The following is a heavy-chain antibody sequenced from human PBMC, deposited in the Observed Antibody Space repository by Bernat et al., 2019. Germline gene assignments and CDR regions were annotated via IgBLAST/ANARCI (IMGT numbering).Heavy chain of an antibody. CDR1: GYTFTGYY. D-gene: IGHD6-13*01. J-gene: IGHJ5*02. CDR3: ARAAGAAGPNWFDP. Sequence: QVQLVQSGAEVKKPGASVKVSCKASGYTFTGYYMHWVRQAPGQGLEWMGWINPNSGGTNYAQKFQGWVTMTRDTSISTAYMELSRPRSDDTAVYYCARAAGAAGPNWFDPWGQGTLVTVSS. V-gene: IGHV1-2*04. CDR2: INPNSGGT.